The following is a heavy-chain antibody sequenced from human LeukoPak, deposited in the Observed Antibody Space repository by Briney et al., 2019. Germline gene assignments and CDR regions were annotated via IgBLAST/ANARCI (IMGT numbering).Heavy chain of an antibody. CDR2: ISGSGGST. V-gene: IGHV3-23*01. Sequence: GGSLRLSCAASGFTFNTYAMSWVRQAPGKGLEWVSAISGSGGSTYYADSVKGRFTISRDNSKNTLYLQMNSLRAEDTAVYYCAKDQVEPLPFDPWGQGTLVTVSS. J-gene: IGHJ5*02. CDR3: AKDQVEPLPFDP. CDR1: GFTFNTYA. D-gene: IGHD1-1*01.